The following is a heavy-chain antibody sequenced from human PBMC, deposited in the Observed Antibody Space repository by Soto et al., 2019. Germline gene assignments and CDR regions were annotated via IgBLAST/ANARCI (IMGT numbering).Heavy chain of an antibody. V-gene: IGHV3-23*01. CDR2: ISGSGGST. CDR1: GFTFSSYA. J-gene: IGHJ5*02. Sequence: EVQLLESGGGLVQPGGSLRLSCAASGFTFSSYAMSWVRQAPGKGLAWVSAISGSGGSTYYADSVKGRFTISRDNSKNTLYLQMNSLRAEDTAVYYCATGGASDNWFDPWGQGTLVTVSS. CDR3: ATGGASDNWFDP.